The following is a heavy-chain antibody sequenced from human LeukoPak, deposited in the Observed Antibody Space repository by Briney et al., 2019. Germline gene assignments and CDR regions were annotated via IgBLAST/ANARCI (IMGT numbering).Heavy chain of an antibody. Sequence: SETLSLTCTISGGSISSHYWSWIRQHPGKGLEWIGYIYYSGSTYYNPSLKSRVTISVDTSKNQFSLKLSSVTAADTAVYYCASGTSKTYYYDSSGYYDYWGQGTLVTVSS. D-gene: IGHD3-22*01. CDR3: ASGTSKTYYYDSSGYYDY. J-gene: IGHJ4*02. V-gene: IGHV4-59*06. CDR2: IYYSGST. CDR1: GGSISSHY.